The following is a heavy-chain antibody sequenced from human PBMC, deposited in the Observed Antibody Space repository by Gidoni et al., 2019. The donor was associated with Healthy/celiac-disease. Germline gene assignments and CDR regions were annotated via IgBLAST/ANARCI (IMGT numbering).Heavy chain of an antibody. CDR2: ISWDGGST. D-gene: IGHD6-13*01. CDR1: GFTFDDYT. CDR3: AKGSAGTTSPFDY. J-gene: IGHJ4*02. Sequence: EVQLVESGGVVVQPGGSLRLSCAASGFTFDDYTMHWVRQAPVKGLEWVSLISWDGGSTYYADSVKGRFTISRDNSKNSLYLQMNSLRTEDTALYYCAKGSAGTTSPFDYWGQGTLVTVSS. V-gene: IGHV3-43*01.